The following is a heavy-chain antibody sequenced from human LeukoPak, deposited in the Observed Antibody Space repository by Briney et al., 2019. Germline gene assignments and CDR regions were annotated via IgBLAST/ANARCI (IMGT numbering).Heavy chain of an antibody. CDR3: ARVRMVYAGDDAFDI. D-gene: IGHD2-8*01. Sequence: SETLSLTCTVSGGSISSYYWSWIRQPPGKGLEWIGYIYYSGSTNYNPSLKSRVTISVDTSKNQFYLKLSSVTAADTAVYYCARVRMVYAGDDAFDIWGQGTMVTVSS. CDR1: GGSISSYY. CDR2: IYYSGST. J-gene: IGHJ3*02. V-gene: IGHV4-59*01.